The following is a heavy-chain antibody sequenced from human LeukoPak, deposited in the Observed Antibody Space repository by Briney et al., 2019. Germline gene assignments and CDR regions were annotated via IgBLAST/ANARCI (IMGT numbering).Heavy chain of an antibody. CDR3: ARLILAAAANRDAFDI. Sequence: GESLKISCKGSGYSFTSYWIGWVRQMPGKGLEWMGIIYPGDSDTRYSPSFQGQVTISADKSISTAYLQWNSLKASDTAMYYCARLILAAAANRDAFDIWGQGTMVTVSS. J-gene: IGHJ3*02. V-gene: IGHV5-51*01. CDR2: IYPGDSDT. D-gene: IGHD6-13*01. CDR1: GYSFTSYW.